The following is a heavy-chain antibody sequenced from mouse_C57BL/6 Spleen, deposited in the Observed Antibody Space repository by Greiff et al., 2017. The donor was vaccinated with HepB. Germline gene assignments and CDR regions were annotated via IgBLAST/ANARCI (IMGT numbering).Heavy chain of an antibody. CDR1: GFTFSDYG. CDR2: ISSGSSTI. V-gene: IGHV5-17*01. J-gene: IGHJ3*01. CDR3: ARDGLRRAWFAY. Sequence: EVKLVESGGGLVKPGGSLKLSCAASGFTFSDYGMHWVRQAPEKGLEWVAYISSGSSTIYYADTVKGRFTISRDNAKNTLFLQMTSLRSEDTAMYYCARDGLRRAWFAYWGQGTLVTVSA. D-gene: IGHD2-2*01.